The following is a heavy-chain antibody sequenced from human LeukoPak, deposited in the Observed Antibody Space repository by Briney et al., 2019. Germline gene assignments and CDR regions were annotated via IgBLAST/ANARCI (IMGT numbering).Heavy chain of an antibody. D-gene: IGHD6-6*01. V-gene: IGHV3-7*01. CDR2: IKQDGSEK. CDR1: RFTFSSSW. J-gene: IGHJ1*01. CDR3: TPYSSSSGSFQH. Sequence: GGSLRLSCAASRFTFSSSWMSWVRQAPGKGLECVANIKQDGSEKNYVDSVKGRFAISRDNAKNSLYLQMNSLRAEDTAVYYCTPYSSSSGSFQHWGQGTLVTVSS.